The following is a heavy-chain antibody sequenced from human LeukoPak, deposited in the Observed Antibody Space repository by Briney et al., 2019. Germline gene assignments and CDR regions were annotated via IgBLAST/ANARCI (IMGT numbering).Heavy chain of an antibody. CDR3: AREYSGSSYFDY. Sequence: PGGSLRLSCAASGFTFSSYNMSWVRQAPGKGLEWVSYISGSSSYIYYADSVKGRFTISRDNAKNSLYLQMNSLRVEDTAVYYCAREYSGSSYFDYWGQGTLVTVSS. J-gene: IGHJ4*02. D-gene: IGHD1-26*01. V-gene: IGHV3-21*01. CDR2: ISGSSSYI. CDR1: GFTFSSYN.